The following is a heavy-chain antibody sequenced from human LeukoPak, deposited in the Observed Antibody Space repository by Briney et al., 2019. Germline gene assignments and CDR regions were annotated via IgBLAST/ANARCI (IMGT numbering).Heavy chain of an antibody. CDR2: IRYDGSNK. J-gene: IGHJ4*02. CDR1: GFTFSSYG. Sequence: GGSLRLPCAASGFTFSSYGMHWVRQAPGKGLEWVTFIRYDGSNKYYADSVKGRFIISRDTSKNTLYLQMNSLRAEDTAVYYCSKWKAIVLVPAARSPIDYWGQGTLVTVSS. D-gene: IGHD2-2*01. V-gene: IGHV3-30*02. CDR3: SKWKAIVLVPAARSPIDY.